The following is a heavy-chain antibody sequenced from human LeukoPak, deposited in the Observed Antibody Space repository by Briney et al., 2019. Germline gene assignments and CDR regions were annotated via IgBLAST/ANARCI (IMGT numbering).Heavy chain of an antibody. CDR2: FDPAEKTT. CDR1: GYMVVDLS. Sequence: ASVKVSCKVSGYMVVDLSIHWVRQAPGKGLEWMGGFDPAEKTTMYAQKFQGRVSMTEDTSTDTAYMELSGLRSEDTATYYCARVLHNRLRGDGPGRGFGGQGTLVIVS. D-gene: IGHD1-26*01. J-gene: IGHJ4*02. V-gene: IGHV1-24*01. CDR3: ARVLHNRLRGDGPGRGF.